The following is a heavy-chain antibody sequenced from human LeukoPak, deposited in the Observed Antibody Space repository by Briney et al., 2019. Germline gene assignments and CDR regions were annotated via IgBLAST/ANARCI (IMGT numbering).Heavy chain of an antibody. CDR3: ARGDTVVVPAAILDY. CDR1: GGTFSSYA. J-gene: IGHJ4*02. CDR2: IIPIFGTA. D-gene: IGHD2-2*01. V-gene: IGHV1-69*13. Sequence: SMKVSCKASGGTFSSYAISWVRQAPGQGLEWMGGIIPIFGTANYAQKFQGRVTITADESTSTAYMELSRLRSDDTAVYYCARGDTVVVPAAILDYWGQGTLVTVSS.